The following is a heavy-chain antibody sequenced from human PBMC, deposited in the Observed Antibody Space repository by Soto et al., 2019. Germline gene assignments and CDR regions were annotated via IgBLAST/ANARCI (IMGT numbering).Heavy chain of an antibody. CDR3: ARRGELPIAARSGYYYGMDV. V-gene: IGHV3-74*01. J-gene: IGHJ6*02. Sequence: GSLRLSCAASGFTFSSYWMHWVRQAPGKGLVWVSRINSDGSSTSYADSVKGRFTISRDNAKNTLYLQMNSLRAEDTAVYYCARRGELPIAARSGYYYGMDVWGQGTTVTVSS. CDR1: GFTFSSYW. CDR2: INSDGSST. D-gene: IGHD6-6*01.